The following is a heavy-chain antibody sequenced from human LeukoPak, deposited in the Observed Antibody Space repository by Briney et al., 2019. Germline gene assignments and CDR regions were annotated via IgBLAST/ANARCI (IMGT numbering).Heavy chain of an antibody. CDR1: GDSISSGGYY. CDR3: ARNTGWYLFDY. CDR2: INHSGST. V-gene: IGHV4-31*03. J-gene: IGHJ4*02. D-gene: IGHD6-19*01. Sequence: SQTLSLTCTVSGDSISSGGYYWTWIRQHPGKGLEWIGEINHSGSTNYNPSLKSRVTISVDTSKNQFSLKLSSVTAADTAVYYCARNTGWYLFDYWGQGTLVTVSS.